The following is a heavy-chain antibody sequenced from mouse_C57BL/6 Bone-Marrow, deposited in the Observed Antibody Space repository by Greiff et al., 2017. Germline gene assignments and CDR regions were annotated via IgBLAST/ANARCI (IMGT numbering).Heavy chain of an antibody. CDR2: INPNNGGT. D-gene: IGHD1-1*01. Sequence: EVQLQQSGPELVKPGASVKISCKASGYTFTDYYMNWVKQSHGKSLEWIGDINPNNGGTSYNQKFKGKATLTVDKSSSTAYMERRSLTSEDSAVYYCARGTTVVLYYFDYWGQGTTLTVSS. J-gene: IGHJ2*01. CDR1: GYTFTDYY. V-gene: IGHV1-26*01. CDR3: ARGTTVVLYYFDY.